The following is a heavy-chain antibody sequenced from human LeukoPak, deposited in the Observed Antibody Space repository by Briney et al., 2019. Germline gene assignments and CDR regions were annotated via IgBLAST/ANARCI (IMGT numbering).Heavy chain of an antibody. J-gene: IGHJ4*02. Sequence: SETLSLTCAVYGGSFSGYYWSWIRQPPGKGLEWIGEINHSGSTNYNPSLKSRVTISVDTSKNQFSLKLSSVTAADTAVYYCARDKYHLDYWGPGTLVTVSS. V-gene: IGHV4-34*01. CDR1: GGSFSGYY. CDR3: ARDKYHLDY. CDR2: INHSGST. D-gene: IGHD1-14*01.